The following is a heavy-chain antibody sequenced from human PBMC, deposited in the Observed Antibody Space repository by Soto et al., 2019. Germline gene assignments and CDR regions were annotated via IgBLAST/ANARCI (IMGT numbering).Heavy chain of an antibody. Sequence: QITLNESGPTVVRPTETLTLTCRFSGFSLTTSGVGVGWIRQSPGKAPEWLALIYWDDDKRYSASLKSRLTITKDTSKNQVVLTGSDLDPTDTATYYCAHRVLRTVFGLVTTTAIYFDFWCQGPPVAVSS. D-gene: IGHD3-3*01. CDR3: AHRVLRTVFGLVTTTAIYFDF. V-gene: IGHV2-5*02. CDR1: GFSLTTSGVG. J-gene: IGHJ4*02. CDR2: IYWDDDK.